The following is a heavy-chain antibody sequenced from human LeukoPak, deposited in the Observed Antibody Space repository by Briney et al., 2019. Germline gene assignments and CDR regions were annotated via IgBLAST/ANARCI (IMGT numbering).Heavy chain of an antibody. D-gene: IGHD6-19*01. CDR3: ATRLAEQS. V-gene: IGHV3-66*02. CDR2: IYSGGTT. J-gene: IGHJ4*02. Sequence: GGSLRLSCAASGLTVSGNYMNWVRQFPGKGLEWVSVIYSGGTTNYADSVKGRFTISRDYSKNTLYLQKNSLRPKDTAVYYCATRLAEQSWGQGTLVTVSS. CDR1: GLTVSGNY.